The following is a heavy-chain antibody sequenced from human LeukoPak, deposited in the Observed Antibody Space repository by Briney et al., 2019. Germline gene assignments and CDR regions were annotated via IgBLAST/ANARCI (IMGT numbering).Heavy chain of an antibody. J-gene: IGHJ6*03. D-gene: IGHD6-19*01. V-gene: IGHV3-7*01. CDR3: AEATSSGWYRPYYYYYMDV. CDR1: GFTFSSYW. CDR2: IKQDGSEK. Sequence: GGSLRLSCAASGFTFSSYWMSWVRQAPGKGLEWVANIKQDGSEKYYVASVKGRFTISRDNAKNSLYLQMNSLRAEDTAVYYCAEATSSGWYRPYYYYYMDVWGKGTTVTVSS.